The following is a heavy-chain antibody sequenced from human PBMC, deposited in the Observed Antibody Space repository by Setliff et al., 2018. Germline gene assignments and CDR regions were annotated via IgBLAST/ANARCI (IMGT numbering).Heavy chain of an antibody. CDR2: IFYNGST. D-gene: IGHD3-22*01. CDR3: ARASHPYGSPNWFDP. CDR1: GDFISSGGYT. V-gene: IGHV4-31*03. J-gene: IGHJ5*02. Sequence: PSETLSLTCNVSGDFISSGGYTWNWIRQHPEMGLEWIGYIFYNGSTFYNPSLQSRVTISVDTSKNQFSLKLTSLNAADSAVYYCARASHPYGSPNWFDPWGPGTLVTSPQ.